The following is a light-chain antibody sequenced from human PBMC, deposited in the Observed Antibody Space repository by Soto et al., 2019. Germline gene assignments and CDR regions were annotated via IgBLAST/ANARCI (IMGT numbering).Light chain of an antibody. V-gene: IGKV3-15*01. CDR2: DAS. CDR3: QQYDNWSVT. CDR1: QTVGSN. Sequence: EIVMTQSPATLSVSPGERVTLSCRASQTVGSNLAWYQQKPGMAPRVLIYDASTRATVIPARFSGSGSGTEFTLTISSLQSEDFAVYYCQQYDNWSVTFGGGTKVDI. J-gene: IGKJ4*01.